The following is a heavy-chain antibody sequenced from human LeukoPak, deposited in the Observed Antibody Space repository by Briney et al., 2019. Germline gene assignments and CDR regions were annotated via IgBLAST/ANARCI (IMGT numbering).Heavy chain of an antibody. CDR1: GGTFSSYA. V-gene: IGHV1-69*13. CDR3: AREPEPAITMVRGEVFDI. D-gene: IGHD3-10*01. CDR2: IIPGFGTA. Sequence: SVTLSCKASGGTFSSYAISWVRQAPGQGLEWMGGIIPGFGTANYAQKFQGTVTITADVSATTVYMVLNSLRSEDTAVYYCAREPEPAITMVRGEVFDIWGQGT. J-gene: IGHJ3*02.